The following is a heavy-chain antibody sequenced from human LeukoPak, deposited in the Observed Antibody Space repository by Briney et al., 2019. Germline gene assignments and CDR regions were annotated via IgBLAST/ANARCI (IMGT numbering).Heavy chain of an antibody. CDR2: INPNSGGT. D-gene: IGHD5-18*01. J-gene: IGHJ4*02. V-gene: IGHV1-2*02. CDR3: AREHSYGYFHNFDY. CDR1: GYTFTGYY. Sequence: ASVKVSCKASGYTFTGYYMHWVRQAPGQGLEWMGWINPNSGGTNYAQKFQGRVTMTRDTSISTACMELSRLRSDDTAVYYCAREHSYGYFHNFDYWGQGTLVTVSS.